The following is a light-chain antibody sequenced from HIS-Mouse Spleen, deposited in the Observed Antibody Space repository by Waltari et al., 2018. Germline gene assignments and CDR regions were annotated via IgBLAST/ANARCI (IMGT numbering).Light chain of an antibody. J-gene: IGLJ2*01. CDR2: EGS. V-gene: IGLV2-23*01. CDR1: SSDVGSYTL. Sequence: QSALSQPASVSGSPVQSITISCTGTSSDVGSYTLLSRYQPHPGKAPKLRIYEGSKRPSGVSNRFSGSKSGNTASLTISGLQAEDEADYYCCSYAGSSTVVFGGGTKLTVL. CDR3: CSYAGSSTVV.